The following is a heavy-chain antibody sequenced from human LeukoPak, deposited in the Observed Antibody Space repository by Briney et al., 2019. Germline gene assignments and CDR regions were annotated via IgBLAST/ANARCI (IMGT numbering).Heavy chain of an antibody. J-gene: IGHJ4*02. CDR2: IDPDTGDT. V-gene: IGHV1-2*02. CDR1: GYTFIDHY. CDR3: ARAGHNSNSGGYDF. D-gene: IGHD3-22*01. Sequence: ASVKVSCKPSGYTFIDHYLHWVRQSPGQGLESQGWIDPDTGDTNYPQKFQGRLTMTRDTSSSTAYMELNRLRSGDTAVYYCARAGHNSNSGGYDFWGLGTLVTVSS.